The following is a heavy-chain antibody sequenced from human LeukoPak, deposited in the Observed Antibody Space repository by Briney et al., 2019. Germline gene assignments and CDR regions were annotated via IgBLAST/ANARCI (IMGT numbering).Heavy chain of an antibody. D-gene: IGHD3-10*01. CDR1: GYTFTGYY. CDR2: INPNSGGT. Sequence: ASVKVSCKASGYTFTGYYMHWVRQAPGQGLEWMGWINPNSGGTNYAQKFQGRVTMTRDTSTSTVYMELSSLRSEDTAVYYCARDQVTYGSGSPFYWGQGTLVTVSS. V-gene: IGHV1-2*02. J-gene: IGHJ4*02. CDR3: ARDQVTYGSGSPFY.